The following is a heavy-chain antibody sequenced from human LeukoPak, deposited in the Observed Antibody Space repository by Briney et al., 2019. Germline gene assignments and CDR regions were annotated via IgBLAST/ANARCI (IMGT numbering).Heavy chain of an antibody. D-gene: IGHD3-3*01. CDR2: IIPIFGTA. CDR3: AARREYDFWSGYYTGYYYYYMDV. CDR1: GGTFSSYA. Sequence: SVKVSCKASGGTFSSYAISWVRQAPGQGLEWMGGIIPIFGTANYAQKFQGRVTITTDESTSTAYMELSSLRSEDTAVYYCAARREYDFWSGYYTGYYYYYMDVWGKGTTVTVSS. V-gene: IGHV1-69*05. J-gene: IGHJ6*03.